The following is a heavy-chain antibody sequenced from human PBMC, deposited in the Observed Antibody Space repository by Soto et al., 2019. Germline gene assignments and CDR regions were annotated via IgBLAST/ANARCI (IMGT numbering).Heavy chain of an antibody. J-gene: IGHJ4*01. V-gene: IGHV4-4*07. D-gene: IGHD6-13*01. CDR3: SIYYSSRCPRFAY. CDR1: GGPSSCDY. CDR2: IYTSGST. Sequence: PTESPTITCTVSGGPSSCDYWSWVRQPAGKGLEWIGRIYTSGSTNYNPSLKSRVTMSVDTSKNQFSLKLSSVTAADTAVYYCSIYYSSRCPRFAYWCHGHLVTVFS.